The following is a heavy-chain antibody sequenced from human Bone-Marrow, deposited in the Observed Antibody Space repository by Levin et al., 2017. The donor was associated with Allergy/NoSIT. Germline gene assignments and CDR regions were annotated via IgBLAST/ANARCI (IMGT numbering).Heavy chain of an antibody. D-gene: IGHD3-10*01. CDR2: ISYDGTIT. CDR1: GFAFNSFP. V-gene: IGHV3-30*04. J-gene: IGHJ4*02. Sequence: GGSLRLSCTTSGFAFNSFPMHWVRQAPGKGLEWLAVISYDGTITDYADSVKGRFTISRDNSKNTLYLQISSLRLEDTSVFYCARSDGGAGSYYLFDYWGQGTLVSVSS. CDR3: ARSDGGAGSYYLFDY.